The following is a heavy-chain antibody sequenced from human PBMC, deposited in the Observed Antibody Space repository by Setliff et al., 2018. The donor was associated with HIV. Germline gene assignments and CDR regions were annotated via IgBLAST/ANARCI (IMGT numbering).Heavy chain of an antibody. CDR1: GFTFSNAW. Sequence: PGGSLRLSCAASGFTFSNAWMNWVRQAPGKGLEWVGRIKSKTDGGTTDYAAPGKGRFTISRDDSKNTLYLQMNSLKTEDTAIYYCTTVVDYDNSDATDHWGPGSLVTVS. V-gene: IGHV3-15*07. D-gene: IGHD3-22*01. CDR2: IKSKTDGGTT. CDR3: TTVVDYDNSDATDH. J-gene: IGHJ4*02.